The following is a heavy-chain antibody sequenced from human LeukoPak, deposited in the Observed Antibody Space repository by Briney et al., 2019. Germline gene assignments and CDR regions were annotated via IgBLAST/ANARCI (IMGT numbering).Heavy chain of an antibody. D-gene: IGHD3-3*01. CDR2: ISSSSSTI. CDR3: ARQGYYDFWSGYYGVNYYYYMDV. V-gene: IGHV3-48*01. CDR1: GFTFSSYS. J-gene: IGHJ6*03. Sequence: GGSLRLSCAASGFTFSSYSMNWVRQAPGKGLEWVSYISSSSSTIYYADSVKGRFTISRDNGKNSLYLQMNSLRAEDTAVYYCARQGYYDFWSGYYGVNYYYYMDVWGKGTTVTVSS.